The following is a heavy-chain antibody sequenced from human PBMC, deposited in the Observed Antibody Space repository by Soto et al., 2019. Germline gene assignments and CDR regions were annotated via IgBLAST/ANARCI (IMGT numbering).Heavy chain of an antibody. V-gene: IGHV3-23*01. CDR2: ISGSGGST. CDR3: AKVAPMILVVTLNLLDY. Sequence: GGSLRLSCAASGFTFSSYAMSWVRQAPGKGLEWVSAISGSGGSTYYADSVKGRFTISRDNSKNTLYLQMNSLRAEDTAVYYCAKVAPMILVVTLNLLDYWGQGPLVTVYS. J-gene: IGHJ4*02. CDR1: GFTFSSYA. D-gene: IGHD3-22*01.